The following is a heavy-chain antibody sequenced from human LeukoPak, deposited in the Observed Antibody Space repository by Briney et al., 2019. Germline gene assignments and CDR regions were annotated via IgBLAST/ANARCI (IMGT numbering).Heavy chain of an antibody. Sequence: SETLSLTCTVSGGSISSYYWSWIRQPPGKELEWIGYIYYSGSTYYNPSLKSRVTISVDTSKNQFSLKLSTVTAADTAVYYCARMESSGSAIDYWGQGTLVTVSS. J-gene: IGHJ4*02. CDR1: GGSISSYY. D-gene: IGHD1-26*01. CDR2: IYYSGST. CDR3: ARMESSGSAIDY. V-gene: IGHV4-59*01.